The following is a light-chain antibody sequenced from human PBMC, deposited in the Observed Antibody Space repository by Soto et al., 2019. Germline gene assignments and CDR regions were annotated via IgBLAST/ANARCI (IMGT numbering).Light chain of an antibody. CDR1: SSNIGAGYD. CDR2: GNN. Sequence: QSVLTQPPSVSGAPGQRVTISCTGSSSNIGAGYDVHWYRQLPGTAPKLLIYGNNNRPSGVPGRFSGSKSGTSASLAITGLQAEDEADYYCQSSDSSLSGWVFGGGTKLTVL. CDR3: QSSDSSLSGWV. V-gene: IGLV1-40*01. J-gene: IGLJ3*02.